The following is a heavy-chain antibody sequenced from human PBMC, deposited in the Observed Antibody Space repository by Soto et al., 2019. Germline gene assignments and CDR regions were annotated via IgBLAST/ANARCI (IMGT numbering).Heavy chain of an antibody. D-gene: IGHD4-17*01. Sequence: SVKVSCKASGGTFSSYAISWVRQAPGQGLEWMGGIIPIFGTANYAQKFQGRVTITADKSTSTAYMELSSLRSEDTAVYYCATVTTSISPDYWGQGTLVTVSS. CDR1: GGTFSSYA. V-gene: IGHV1-69*06. J-gene: IGHJ4*02. CDR2: IIPIFGTA. CDR3: ATVTTSISPDY.